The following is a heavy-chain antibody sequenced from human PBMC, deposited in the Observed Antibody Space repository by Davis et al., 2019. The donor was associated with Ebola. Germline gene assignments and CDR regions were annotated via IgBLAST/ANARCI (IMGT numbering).Heavy chain of an antibody. Sequence: ASVKVSCKASGYTFTGYYMHWVRQAPGQGLEWMGWINPNSGGTNYAQKFQGWVTMTRDTSISTAYMELRSLRSDDTAVYYCARPQTTVTTGWFDPWGQGTLVTVSS. CDR2: INPNSGGT. V-gene: IGHV1-2*04. D-gene: IGHD4-17*01. CDR1: GYTFTGYY. CDR3: ARPQTTVTTGWFDP. J-gene: IGHJ5*02.